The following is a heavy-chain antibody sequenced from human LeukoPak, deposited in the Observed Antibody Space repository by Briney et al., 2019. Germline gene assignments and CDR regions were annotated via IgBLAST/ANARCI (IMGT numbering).Heavy chain of an antibody. J-gene: IGHJ4*02. Sequence: GSLRLSCAASGFTFTSYAMSWVRQAPGKGLEWVSVFSGSGSSTYYADSVKGRFTISRDNSKNTLYLQMNSLRAEDTAVYYCAKDIGSQSTYYFDYWGQGTLVTVSS. CDR2: FSGSGSST. D-gene: IGHD2-2*01. CDR1: GFTFTSYA. CDR3: AKDIGSQSTYYFDY. V-gene: IGHV3-23*01.